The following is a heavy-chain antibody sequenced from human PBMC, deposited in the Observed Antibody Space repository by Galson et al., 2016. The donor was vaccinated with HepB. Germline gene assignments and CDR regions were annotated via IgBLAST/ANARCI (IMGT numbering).Heavy chain of an antibody. CDR3: AKDRDHFGDYVFDY. J-gene: IGHJ4*02. Sequence: SLRLSCAASGFTFSNFAMHWVRQAPGKGLEWVAVIWYDGHSTYYADSVKGRFTISRDNSKNTLYLQMNSLRADDTALYYCAKDRDHFGDYVFDYWGQGTLVTVSS. D-gene: IGHD4-17*01. CDR2: IWYDGHST. V-gene: IGHV3-33*06. CDR1: GFTFSNFA.